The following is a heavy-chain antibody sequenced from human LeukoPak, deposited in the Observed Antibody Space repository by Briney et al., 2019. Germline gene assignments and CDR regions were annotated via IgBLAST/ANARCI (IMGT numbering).Heavy chain of an antibody. Sequence: PSETLSLTCTVSGGSISSYYWSWIRQPAGKGLEGIGRIYTSGSTNYNPSLTSRVTMSVDTSKNQFSLKLSSVTAADTAVYYCARSPSHYGSGSEPFDYWGQGTLVTVSS. V-gene: IGHV4-4*07. CDR3: ARSPSHYGSGSEPFDY. D-gene: IGHD3-10*01. CDR2: IYTSGST. CDR1: GGSISSYY. J-gene: IGHJ4*02.